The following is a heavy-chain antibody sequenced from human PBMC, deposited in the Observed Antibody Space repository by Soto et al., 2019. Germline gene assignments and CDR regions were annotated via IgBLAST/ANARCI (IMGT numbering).Heavy chain of an antibody. CDR3: ARGWRCSGATCYSDS. CDR2: FSSSGSTI. J-gene: IGHJ4*02. V-gene: IGHV3-48*01. Sequence: EVQLVESGGGLVQPGGSLRLSCAASGFTFSSYSMNWVRQAPGKGLEWVSYFSSSGSTIYYADSVKGRFTISRDNDKNSLYLQMIVLRAVDTAVYYCARGWRCSGATCYSDSWGQGNLGTVSS. D-gene: IGHD2-15*01. CDR1: GFTFSSYS.